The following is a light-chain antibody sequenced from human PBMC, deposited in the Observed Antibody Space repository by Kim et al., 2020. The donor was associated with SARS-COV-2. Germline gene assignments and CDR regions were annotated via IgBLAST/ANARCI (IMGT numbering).Light chain of an antibody. Sequence: QSALTQPASVSGSPGQSITISCTGTSSDVGGYNNVYWYQQHPLKAPKLIIYDVDQRPSGVSSRFSGSKSGSTASLTISGLQAEDGAHYYCSSYTSGMTYVFGTGTKVTVL. CDR2: DVD. V-gene: IGLV2-14*01. CDR3: SSYTSGMTYV. CDR1: SSDVGGYNN. J-gene: IGLJ1*01.